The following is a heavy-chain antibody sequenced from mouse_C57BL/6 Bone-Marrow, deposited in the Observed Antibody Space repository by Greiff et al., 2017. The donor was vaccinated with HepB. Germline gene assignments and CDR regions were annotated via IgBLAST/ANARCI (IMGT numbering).Heavy chain of an antibody. J-gene: IGHJ1*03. CDR2: ISYDGSN. Sequence: EVQLQESGPGLVKPSQSLSLTCSVTGYSITSGYYWNWIRQFPGNKLEWMGYISYDGSNNYNPSLKNRISITRDTSKNQFFLKLNSVTTEDTAIYYCARDGSSYWYFDVWGTGTTVTVSS. CDR1: GYSITSGYY. D-gene: IGHD1-1*01. V-gene: IGHV3-6*01. CDR3: ARDGSSYWYFDV.